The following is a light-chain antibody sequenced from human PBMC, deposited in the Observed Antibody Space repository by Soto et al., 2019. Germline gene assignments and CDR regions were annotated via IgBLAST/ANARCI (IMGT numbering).Light chain of an antibody. J-gene: IGKJ5*01. CDR3: KQYKEWPPFT. CDR1: QYVSNK. CDR2: GAS. Sequence: IVMTQSPSTLSVSPGETATLSCRASQYVSNKVAWYQQKPGQAPRLLILGASTRATGVPARFSGSGSGTEFTLSISSLQSEDFAVYYCKQYKEWPPFTFGQGTRLEIK. V-gene: IGKV3-15*01.